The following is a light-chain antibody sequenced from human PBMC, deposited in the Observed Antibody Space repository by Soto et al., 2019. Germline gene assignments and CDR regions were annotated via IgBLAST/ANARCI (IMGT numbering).Light chain of an antibody. V-gene: IGKV3-15*01. J-gene: IGKJ4*01. CDR2: GAS. CDR1: QSIHTS. CDR3: QQYDNWPLT. Sequence: TQSPATLSLSPGERATLSCRASQSIHTSFVAWYQQKPGQAPRLLIYGASTRATGIPARFSGSGSGTEFTLTISSLQSEDFAVYYCQQYDNWPLTFGGGTKVDIK.